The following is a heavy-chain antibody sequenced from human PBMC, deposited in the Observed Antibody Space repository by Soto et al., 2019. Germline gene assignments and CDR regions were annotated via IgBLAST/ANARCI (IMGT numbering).Heavy chain of an antibody. CDR3: AKKPAGVKYQLPPGGTIYDY. D-gene: IGHD2-2*01. CDR2: ISGSGGST. V-gene: IGHV3-23*01. CDR1: GFTFSSYA. J-gene: IGHJ4*02. Sequence: GGSLRLSCAASGFTFSSYAMSWVRQAPGKGLERVSAISGSGGSTYYADSVKGRFTISRDNSKNTLYLQMNSLRAEETAVYYCAKKPAGVKYQLPPGGTIYDYWGQGTLVTVSS.